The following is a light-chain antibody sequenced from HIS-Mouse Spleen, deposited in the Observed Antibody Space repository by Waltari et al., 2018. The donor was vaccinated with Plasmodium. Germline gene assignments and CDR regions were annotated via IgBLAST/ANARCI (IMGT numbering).Light chain of an antibody. J-gene: IGKJ3*01. CDR3: QQRSNWPFT. Sequence: ELVLTQSPATLSLSPGARATLSCRASQTVSSYLAWYQQKPGQAPRLLIYDASNRATGIPARFSGSGSGTDFTLTISSLEPEDFAVYYCQQRSNWPFTFALGPKWISN. CDR1: QTVSSY. V-gene: IGKV3-11*01. CDR2: DAS.